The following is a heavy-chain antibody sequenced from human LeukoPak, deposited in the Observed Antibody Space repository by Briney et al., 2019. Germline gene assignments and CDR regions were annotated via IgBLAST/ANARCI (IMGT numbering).Heavy chain of an antibody. CDR3: AREVTNWFDP. D-gene: IGHD5-18*01. Sequence: SETLSLTCTVSGGSISSYYWSWIRQPPGKGLEWIGYIYYSGSTNYNPSLKSRVTISVDTSKNQFSLKLSSVTAADTAVYYCAREVTNWFDPWGQGTLVTVSS. V-gene: IGHV4-59*12. J-gene: IGHJ5*02. CDR1: GGSISSYY. CDR2: IYYSGST.